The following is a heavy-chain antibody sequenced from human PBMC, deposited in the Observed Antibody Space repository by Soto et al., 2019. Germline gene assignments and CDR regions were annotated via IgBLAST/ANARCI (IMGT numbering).Heavy chain of an antibody. CDR1: GLSFNDYA. V-gene: IGHV3-64D*06. CDR2: ISSNGVST. J-gene: IGHJ4*02. D-gene: IGHD3-3*01. CDR3: VKDRFVNY. Sequence: XVSLRLSCSASGLSFNDYAMHWVRQAAGKGLKYVSSISSNGVSTYYADSVKGRFTISRDNSKNTLYLQMNSLRVEDTAVYYCVKDRFVNYWGQGALVTVSS.